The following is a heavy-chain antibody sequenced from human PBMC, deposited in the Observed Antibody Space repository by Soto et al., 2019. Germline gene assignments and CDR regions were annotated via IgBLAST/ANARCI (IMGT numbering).Heavy chain of an antibody. Sequence: GGSLRLSCAASGFTFSSYAMSWVRQAPGKGLEWVSAISGSGGSTYYADSVKGRFTISRDNSKNTLYLQMNSLRAEDTTVYYCAKDVDFWSGHYFDYWGQGTLVTVSS. J-gene: IGHJ4*02. V-gene: IGHV3-23*01. D-gene: IGHD3-3*01. CDR2: ISGSGGST. CDR3: AKDVDFWSGHYFDY. CDR1: GFTFSSYA.